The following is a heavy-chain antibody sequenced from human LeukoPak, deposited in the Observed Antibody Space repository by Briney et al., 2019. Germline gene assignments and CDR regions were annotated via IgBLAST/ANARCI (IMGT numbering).Heavy chain of an antibody. CDR1: GAAINNYY. Sequence: SGTLCLTCSVPGAAINNYYWTWSRQRPGKGRGGSGYVFLIGALGYHPSLKSRVAMPPHTSKNQVSLNLRSATAADTAVYFCTRVVNGGHFDYWVQGTLVTVSS. V-gene: IGHV4-59*01. CDR3: TRVVNGGHFDY. CDR2: VFLIGAL. D-gene: IGHD2-8*01. J-gene: IGHJ4*02.